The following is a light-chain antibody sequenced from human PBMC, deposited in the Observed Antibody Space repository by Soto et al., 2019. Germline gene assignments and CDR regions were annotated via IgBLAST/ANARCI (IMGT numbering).Light chain of an antibody. V-gene: IGKV1-27*01. CDR2: ATS. CDR3: QKYNSAPLT. Sequence: DVQMTQSPSSLSAFVGDRVTITCRASQGIAPYLAWFQQKPGKVPKLLIYATSTLQSGVPSRFSGSGSGTDFTLTINSLXXXXXXXXYCQKYNSAPLTFGGGTKVEIK. J-gene: IGKJ4*01. CDR1: QGIAPY.